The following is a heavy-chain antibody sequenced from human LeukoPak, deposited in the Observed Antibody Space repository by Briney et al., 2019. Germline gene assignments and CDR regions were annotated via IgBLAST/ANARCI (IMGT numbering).Heavy chain of an antibody. CDR1: GFTFSSYW. J-gene: IGHJ4*02. CDR2: IKQDGSEK. V-gene: IGHV3-7*01. Sequence: PGGSLRLSCAASGFTFSSYWMSWVRQAPGKGLEWVANIKQDGSEKYYVDSVKGRFTTSRDNAKNPLYLQMNSLRAEDTAVYYCARAPRIVGATPSFDYWGQGTLVTVSS. D-gene: IGHD1-26*01. CDR3: ARAPRIVGATPSFDY.